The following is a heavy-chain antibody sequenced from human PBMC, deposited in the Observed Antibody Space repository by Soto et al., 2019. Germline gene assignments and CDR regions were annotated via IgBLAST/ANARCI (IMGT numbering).Heavy chain of an antibody. J-gene: IGHJ4*02. CDR3: ATSIAVPGPGAYFVY. CDR1: GGSISSGGYS. D-gene: IGHD6-19*01. V-gene: IGHV4-30-2*01. CDR2: IYHSGST. Sequence: SETLSLTCAVSGGSISSGGYSWSWIRQPPGKGLEWIGYIYHSGSTYYNPSLKSRVTISVDRSKNQFSLKLSSVTAADTAVYYCATSIAVPGPGAYFVYWGQGTLVTVSS.